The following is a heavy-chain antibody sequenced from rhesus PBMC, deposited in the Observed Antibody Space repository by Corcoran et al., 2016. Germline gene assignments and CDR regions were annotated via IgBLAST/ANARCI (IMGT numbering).Heavy chain of an antibody. V-gene: IGHV4S12*01. J-gene: IGHJ4*01. D-gene: IGHD3-28*01. CDR2: IYSNSDST. CDR3: ARAGYYGSGYYDY. Sequence: QVQLQESGPGVVKPSETLSLTCAVSGGTISSGYCYWSWIRQPPGKGLGGIGGIYSNSDSTTYTPPRKSRVTISKDTSKTQFSLKLSSVTATDTAVYYCARAGYYGSGYYDYWGQGVLVTVSS. CDR1: GGTISSGYCY.